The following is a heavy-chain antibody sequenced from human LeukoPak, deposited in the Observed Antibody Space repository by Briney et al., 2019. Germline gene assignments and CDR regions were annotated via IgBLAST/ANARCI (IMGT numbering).Heavy chain of an antibody. Sequence: GGSLRLSCAASGFTFSSYSMNWVRQAPGKGLEWVSSISSSSSYIYYADSVKGRFTISRDNAKNSLYLQMNSLRAEDTAVYYCARDARGDYHGWYYYMDVWGKGTTVTVSS. CDR1: GFTFSSYS. CDR3: ARDARGDYHGWYYYMDV. V-gene: IGHV3-21*01. J-gene: IGHJ6*03. D-gene: IGHD4-17*01. CDR2: ISSSSSYI.